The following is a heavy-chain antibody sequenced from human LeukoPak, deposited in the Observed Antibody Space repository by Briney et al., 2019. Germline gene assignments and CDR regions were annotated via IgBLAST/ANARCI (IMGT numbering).Heavy chain of an antibody. V-gene: IGHV1-18*01. D-gene: IGHD3-3*01. CDR3: ARADFWSGYLQTRLSLPDY. CDR2: ISAYNGNT. CDR1: GYTFTSYG. J-gene: IGHJ4*02. Sequence: ASVKVSCKASGYTFTSYGISWVRQPPGQGLEWMGWISAYNGNTNYAQKLQGRVTMTTDTSTSTAYMEQRSLRSDDTAVYYCARADFWSGYLQTRLSLPDYWGQGTLVTVSS.